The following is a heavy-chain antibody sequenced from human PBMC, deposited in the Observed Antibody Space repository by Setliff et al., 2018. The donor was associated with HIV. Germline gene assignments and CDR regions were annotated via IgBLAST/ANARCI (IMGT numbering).Heavy chain of an antibody. V-gene: IGHV3-23*01. CDR3: ARDHVFGSRTGFDP. CDR1: GFTFGNYA. J-gene: IGHJ5*02. CDR2: ISFSGTDT. Sequence: GGSLRLSCAASGFTFGNYAMLWVRQAPGKGLEYVSSISFSGTDTFYGDSVKGRFTISRDNSRNTLYLQMNSLRAEDTAVYYCARDHVFGSRTGFDPWGPGILVTVSS. D-gene: IGHD3-10*01.